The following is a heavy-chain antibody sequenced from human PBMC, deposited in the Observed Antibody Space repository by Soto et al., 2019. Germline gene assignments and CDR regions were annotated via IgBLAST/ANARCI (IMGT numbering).Heavy chain of an antibody. Sequence: ASVKVSCKASGYTFTSYGISWVRQAPGQGLEWMGWISAYNGNTNYAQKLQGRVTMTTDTSTSTAYMELRSLRSDDTAVYYCARDHCSSTSCYSIWFDPWGQGTLVTVSS. CDR2: ISAYNGNT. CDR1: GYTFTSYG. CDR3: ARDHCSSTSCYSIWFDP. V-gene: IGHV1-18*01. D-gene: IGHD2-2*01. J-gene: IGHJ5*02.